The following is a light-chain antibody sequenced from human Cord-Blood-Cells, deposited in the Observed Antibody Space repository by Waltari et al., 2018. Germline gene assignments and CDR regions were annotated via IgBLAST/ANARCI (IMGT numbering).Light chain of an antibody. Sequence: QSALTQPASVSGSPGQSIPISCTGTSSDVGGYNSVSWYQQHPGKAPKLMIYDVSNRPSGVSNRFYSSKSGNTASLTISGLQAEDEADYYCSSYTSSSTYVFGTGTKVTVL. CDR2: DVS. CDR1: SSDVGGYNS. V-gene: IGLV2-14*01. J-gene: IGLJ1*01. CDR3: SSYTSSSTYV.